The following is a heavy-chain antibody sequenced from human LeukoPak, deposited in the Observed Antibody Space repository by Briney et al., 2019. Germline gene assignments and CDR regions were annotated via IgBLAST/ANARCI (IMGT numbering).Heavy chain of an antibody. CDR2: INYSGST. D-gene: IGHD6-6*01. J-gene: IGHJ3*02. CDR3: ARGATRIAARRPPNDAFDI. V-gene: IGHV4-30-4*08. CDR1: GGSISSGDYY. Sequence: PSETLSLTCTVSGGSISSGDYYWSWIRQPPGKGLEWIGYINYSGSTYYNPSLKSRVTISVDTSKNQFSLKLSSVTAADTAVYYCARGATRIAARRPPNDAFDIWGQGTMVTVSS.